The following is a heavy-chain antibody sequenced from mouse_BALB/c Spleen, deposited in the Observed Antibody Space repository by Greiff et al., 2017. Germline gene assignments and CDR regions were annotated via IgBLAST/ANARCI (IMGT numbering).Heavy chain of an antibody. CDR3: ATYYYGSSYLDY. CDR2: INPSTGYT. D-gene: IGHD1-1*01. Sequence: VQRVESGAELAKPGASVKMSCKASGYTFTSYWMHWVKQRPGQGLEWIGYINPSTGYTEYNQKFKDKATLTADKSSSTAYMQLSSLTSEDSAVYYCATYYYGSSYLDYWGQGTTLTVSS. V-gene: IGHV1-7*01. J-gene: IGHJ2*01. CDR1: GYTFTSYW.